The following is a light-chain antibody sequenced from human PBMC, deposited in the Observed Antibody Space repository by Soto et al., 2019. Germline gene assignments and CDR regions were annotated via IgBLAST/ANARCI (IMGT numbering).Light chain of an antibody. CDR2: DDS. CDR1: NIGIKS. Sequence: SYELTQAPSVSVAPGQTARITCGGNNIGIKSVHWYQQKPGQAPVLVVYDDSDRPSGIPERFSGSNSGNTATLTISGVEAGDEADYFCQVWDSSSDHAEFGGGTKVTVL. CDR3: QVWDSSSDHAE. J-gene: IGLJ2*01. V-gene: IGLV3-21*02.